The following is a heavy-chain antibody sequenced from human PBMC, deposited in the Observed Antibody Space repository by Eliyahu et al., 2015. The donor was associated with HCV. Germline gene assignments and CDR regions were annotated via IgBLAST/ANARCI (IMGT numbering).Heavy chain of an antibody. D-gene: IGHD2-15*01. Sequence: EVQLVESGGGXVKPGGSLRLSXXASGFTFSXYSMNWVRQAPGKGLXWVSSIXXSSSYIYYADSVKGRFTISRDNAKNSLYLQMNSLRAEDTAVYYCASDIVVVVAATSGFDYWGQGTLVTVSS. J-gene: IGHJ4*02. V-gene: IGHV3-21*01. CDR2: IXXSSSYI. CDR1: GFTFSXYS. CDR3: ASDIVVVVAATSGFDY.